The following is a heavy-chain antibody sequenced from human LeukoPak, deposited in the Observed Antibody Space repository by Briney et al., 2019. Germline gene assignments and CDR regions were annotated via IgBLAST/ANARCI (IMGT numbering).Heavy chain of an antibody. Sequence: ASVKVSCKASGGTFSSYAISWVRQAPGQGLEWMGGIIPIFGTANYAQKFQGRVTITADESTSTAYMELSSLRSEDTAVYYCAGPIAAPDAFDIWGQGTMVTVSS. J-gene: IGHJ3*02. V-gene: IGHV1-69*13. CDR1: GGTFSSYA. CDR2: IIPIFGTA. D-gene: IGHD6-13*01. CDR3: AGPIAAPDAFDI.